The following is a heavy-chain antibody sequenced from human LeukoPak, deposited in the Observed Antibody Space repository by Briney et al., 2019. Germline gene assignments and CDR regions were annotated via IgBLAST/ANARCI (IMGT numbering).Heavy chain of an antibody. CDR2: IDSNTGDT. Sequence: ASVKVSCKASGYTFTAYYLHWVRQASGQGLEWMGWIDSNTGDTKYTQKFQGRVSMTRDTSFSTAYMELSRLTSDDTAVYYCARDRSITEKYSGRYFHDYWGQGSLVTVSS. D-gene: IGHD1-26*01. J-gene: IGHJ4*02. V-gene: IGHV1-2*02. CDR1: GYTFTAYY. CDR3: ARDRSITEKYSGRYFHDY.